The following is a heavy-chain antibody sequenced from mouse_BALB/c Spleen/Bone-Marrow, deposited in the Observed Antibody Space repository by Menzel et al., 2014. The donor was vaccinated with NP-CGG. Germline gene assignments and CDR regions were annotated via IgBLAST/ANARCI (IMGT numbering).Heavy chain of an antibody. CDR1: GFNIKDTY. V-gene: IGHV14-3*02. Sequence: EVKLMESGAELVKPGASVKLSCTASGFNIKDTYIHWVKRRPEQGLEWIGRIDPANGNTKYDPKFQGKATITADTSSSTAYLYLSRLTSEDTAVYYCARYRLGTYFDYWGQSTTLTVSS. D-gene: IGHD2-14*01. CDR3: ARYRLGTYFDY. J-gene: IGHJ2*01. CDR2: IDPANGNT.